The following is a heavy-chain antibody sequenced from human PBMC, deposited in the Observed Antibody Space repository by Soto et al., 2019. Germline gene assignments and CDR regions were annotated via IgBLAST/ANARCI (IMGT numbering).Heavy chain of an antibody. CDR1: GYSFTDAW. J-gene: IGHJ4*02. CDR3: TRRPKAADIGVGSRDF. Sequence: EVKLVESGGDLVKPGGSLRLSCAASGYSFTDAWMNWVRQAPGKGLEWVGRIKSFADGGTTEYAAPVKGRFSISREDSTLTVFLQMNSLQTEDTAVYYCTRRPKAADIGVGSRDFWGRGTLVTVSA. D-gene: IGHD3-9*01. V-gene: IGHV3-15*07. CDR2: IKSFADGGTT.